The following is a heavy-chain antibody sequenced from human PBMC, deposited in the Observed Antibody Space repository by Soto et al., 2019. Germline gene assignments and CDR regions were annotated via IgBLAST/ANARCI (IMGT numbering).Heavy chain of an antibody. D-gene: IGHD5-12*01. CDR1: GLTFSSYS. J-gene: IGHJ5*02. Sequence: PGGSLRLSCAASGLTFSSYSMNWVRQAPGKGLEWVSSISSSSSYIYYADSVKGRFTISRDNAKNSLYLQMNSLRAEDTAVYYCAILDIVATIDNNWFDPWGQGTLVTVSS. CDR3: AILDIVATIDNNWFDP. V-gene: IGHV3-21*01. CDR2: ISSSSSYI.